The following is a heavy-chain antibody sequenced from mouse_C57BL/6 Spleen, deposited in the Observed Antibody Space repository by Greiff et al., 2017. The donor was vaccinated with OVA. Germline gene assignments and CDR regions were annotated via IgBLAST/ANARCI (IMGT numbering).Heavy chain of an antibody. CDR2: IFPGSGST. D-gene: IGHD1-1*01. Sequence: QVQLQQSGPELVKPGASVKLSCKASGYTFTDYYINWVKQRPGQGLEWIGWIFPGSGSTYYNEKFKGKATLTVDKSSSTAYMLLSSRTSEYSAVYFCARGDDCYSSSYYFDYWGQGTTLTVSS. CDR1: GYTFTDYY. J-gene: IGHJ2*01. CDR3: ARGDDCYSSSYYFDY. V-gene: IGHV1-75*01.